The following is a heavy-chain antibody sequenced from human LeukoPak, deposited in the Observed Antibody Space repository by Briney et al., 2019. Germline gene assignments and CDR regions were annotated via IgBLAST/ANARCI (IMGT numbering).Heavy chain of an antibody. D-gene: IGHD3-3*01. CDR1: GFSFRDYA. CDR2: ITSNGDNT. V-gene: IGHV3-64*01. CDR3: ARLHYDFWSGYSGLADY. J-gene: IGHJ4*02. Sequence: GGSLRLPCAASGFSFRDYAMHWVRQAPGKRLEYVSTITSNGDNTYYANSVKGRFTISRDNSKNTLYLQMGSLRTEDMAVYYCARLHYDFWSGYSGLADYWGQGTLVIVSS.